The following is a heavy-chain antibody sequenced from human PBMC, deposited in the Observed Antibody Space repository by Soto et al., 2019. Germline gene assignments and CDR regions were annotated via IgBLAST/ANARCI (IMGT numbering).Heavy chain of an antibody. J-gene: IGHJ3*02. D-gene: IGHD4-17*01. Sequence: QVQLQASGPGLVKPSGTLSLTCAVSSGAISRSNWWSWVRQPPGKGLEWIGEIYHSGSTNYNPSLKSRVTISVDKSTNQFSLKLSSVTAADTAVYYCARGYDGDSQPGAFDIWGQGTMVTVSS. CDR3: ARGYDGDSQPGAFDI. CDR2: IYHSGST. CDR1: SGAISRSNW. V-gene: IGHV4-4*02.